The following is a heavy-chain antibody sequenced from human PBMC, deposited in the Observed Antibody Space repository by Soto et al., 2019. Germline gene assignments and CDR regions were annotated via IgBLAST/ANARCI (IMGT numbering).Heavy chain of an antibody. Sequence: QVQLVESGGGVVQPGRSLRLSCAASGFTFSSYGMHWVRQAPGKGLEWVAVRWYDGSNKYYADSVKGRFTISRDNSKNTLYLQMNSLRAEDTAVYYCARVGVDTAMVFDYWGQGTLVTVSS. CDR1: GFTFSSYG. J-gene: IGHJ4*02. V-gene: IGHV3-33*01. CDR3: ARVGVDTAMVFDY. CDR2: RWYDGSNK. D-gene: IGHD5-18*01.